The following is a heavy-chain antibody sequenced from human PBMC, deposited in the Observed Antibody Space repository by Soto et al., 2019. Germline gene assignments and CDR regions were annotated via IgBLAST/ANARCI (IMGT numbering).Heavy chain of an antibody. D-gene: IGHD3-3*01. V-gene: IGHV4-30-2*01. CDR3: ASLFRDFWSGYYIDP. Sequence: SETLSLTCAVSGGSISSGGYSWSWIRQPPGKGLEWIGYIYHSGSTYYNPSLKSRVTISVDRSKNQFSLKLSSVTAADTAVYYCASLFRDFWSGYYIDPWGQGTLVTVS. J-gene: IGHJ5*02. CDR2: IYHSGST. CDR1: GGSISSGGYS.